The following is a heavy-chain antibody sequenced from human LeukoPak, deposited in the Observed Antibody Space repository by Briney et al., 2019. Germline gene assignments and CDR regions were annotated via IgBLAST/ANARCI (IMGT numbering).Heavy chain of an antibody. Sequence: PLASVKVSCKASGYTFIAYFIHWVRRAPGQGLEWMGGINPNSGGTNYAQKFQGRVTMTRDTSINTAYIQLNRLTSDDTAVYYCARDLDSGIYADWFAPWGQGTLVTVSS. CDR3: ARDLDSGIYADWFAP. CDR1: GYTFIAYF. D-gene: IGHD1-26*01. V-gene: IGHV1-2*02. CDR2: INPNSGGT. J-gene: IGHJ5*02.